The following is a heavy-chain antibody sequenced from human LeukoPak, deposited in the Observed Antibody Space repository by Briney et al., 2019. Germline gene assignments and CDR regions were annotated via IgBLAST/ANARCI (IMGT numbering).Heavy chain of an antibody. J-gene: IGHJ4*02. Sequence: ASETLSLTRAVYGGSFSGYYWSWIRQPPGKGLEWIGEINHSGSTNYNPSLKSRVTISVDTSKNQFSLKLSSVTAADTAVYYCAREKQFTVPYFDYWGQGTLVTVSS. CDR2: INHSGST. CDR3: AREKQFTVPYFDY. CDR1: GGSFSGYY. D-gene: IGHD4-17*01. V-gene: IGHV4-34*01.